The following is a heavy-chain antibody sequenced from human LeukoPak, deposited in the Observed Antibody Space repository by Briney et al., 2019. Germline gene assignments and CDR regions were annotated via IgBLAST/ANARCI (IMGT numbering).Heavy chain of an antibody. CDR1: GFIFGSYA. CDR2: IGASGGST. D-gene: IGHD3-3*01. CDR3: AKDSPWSGFDY. V-gene: IGHV3-23*01. J-gene: IGHJ4*02. Sequence: QAGGSLRLSCAASGFIFGSYAMSWVRQAPGKGLEWVSAIGASGGSTYYADSVKGRLTISRDNSKNTLYLQMNSLRAEDTAVYYCAKDSPWSGFDYWGQGTLVTVSS.